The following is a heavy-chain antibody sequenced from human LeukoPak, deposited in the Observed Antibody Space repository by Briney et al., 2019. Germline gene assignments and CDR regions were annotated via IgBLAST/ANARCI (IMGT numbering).Heavy chain of an antibody. V-gene: IGHV3-30*04. Sequence: GRSLRLSCAASGFTFSSYAMHWVRQAPGKGLEWVAVISYDGSNKYYADSVKGRFTISRDKSKNTLYLQMNRLRAEDTAVYYCAYPGEVGATVDYYYYGMDVWGQGTTVTVSS. D-gene: IGHD1-26*01. CDR2: ISYDGSNK. CDR1: GFTFSSYA. CDR3: AYPGEVGATVDYYYYGMDV. J-gene: IGHJ6*02.